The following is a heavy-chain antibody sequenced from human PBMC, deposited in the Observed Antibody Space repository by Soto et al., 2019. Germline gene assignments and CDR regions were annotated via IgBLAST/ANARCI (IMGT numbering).Heavy chain of an antibody. Sequence: GGSLRLSCVVSGFTFTDYAMTWVRQAPGKGLEWASTISHSGASTYYADSVKGRFTISRDNSKNTLFLQINSLRAEDTAIYYCANRKRDYYMDFWGKGTTVTVSS. CDR1: GFTFTDYA. CDR3: ANRKRDYYMDF. V-gene: IGHV3-23*01. J-gene: IGHJ6*03. CDR2: ISHSGAST.